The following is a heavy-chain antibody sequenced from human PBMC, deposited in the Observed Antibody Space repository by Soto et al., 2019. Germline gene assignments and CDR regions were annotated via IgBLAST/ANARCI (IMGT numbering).Heavy chain of an antibody. CDR3: AKDIGGEMHAFEI. CDR1: GFGFGGYA. D-gene: IGHD2-15*01. CDR2: MSWNSGNI. Sequence: LRLSCVASGFGFGGYAMHWVRQGPGKGLEWVSGMSWNSGNIGYADSVKGRFTISRDNAKNSLYLQMNSLSAEDTALYYCAKDIGGEMHAFEIWGQGTMVTVSS. J-gene: IGHJ3*02. V-gene: IGHV3-9*01.